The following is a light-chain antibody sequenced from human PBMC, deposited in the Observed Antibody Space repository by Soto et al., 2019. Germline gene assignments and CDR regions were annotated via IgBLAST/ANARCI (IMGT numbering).Light chain of an antibody. V-gene: IGLV1-47*01. CDR1: SSNVAPNY. J-gene: IGLJ2*01. CDR3: EAWDDSLSGPV. CDR2: RNT. Sequence: QAVVTQPPSASGTPGQRVTISCSGSSSNVAPNYVSWYQHLPGTAPKLLIFRNTQRPSGVPDRFSGSKSGTSASLAISGLRSEDEADYFCEAWDDSLSGPVFGGGTKLTVL.